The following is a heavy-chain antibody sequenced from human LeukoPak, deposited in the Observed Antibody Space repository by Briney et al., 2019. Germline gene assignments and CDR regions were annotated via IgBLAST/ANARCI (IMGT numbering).Heavy chain of an antibody. CDR3: AKDIARDENGFDY. V-gene: IGHV3-9*01. Sequence: GGSLRLSCAASGFTFDDYSMHWVRPAPATGMERVSGVSWNSGSIGYAGSVKGRFTISRDNAKNSLYLQMNSLRAEDTALYYCAKDIARDENGFDYWGQGTLVTVSS. CDR1: GFTFDDYS. J-gene: IGHJ4*02. CDR2: VSWNSGSI. D-gene: IGHD2-8*01.